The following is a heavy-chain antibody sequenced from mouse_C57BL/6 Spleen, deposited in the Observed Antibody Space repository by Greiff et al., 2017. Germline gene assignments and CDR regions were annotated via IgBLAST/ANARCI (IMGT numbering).Heavy chain of an antibody. V-gene: IGHV1-64*01. Sequence: VQLQQPGAELVKPGASVKLSCKASGYTFTSYWMHWVKQRPGQGLEWIGMIHPNSGSTNYNEKFKSKATLTVDKSSSTAYMQLSSLTSEDSAVYYCAREDGYYDFDVWGTGTTVTVSS. J-gene: IGHJ1*03. CDR2: IHPNSGST. CDR1: GYTFTSYW. CDR3: AREDGYYDFDV. D-gene: IGHD2-3*01.